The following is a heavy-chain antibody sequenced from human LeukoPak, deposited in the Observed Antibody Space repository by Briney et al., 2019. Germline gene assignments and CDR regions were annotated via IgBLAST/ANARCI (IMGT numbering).Heavy chain of an antibody. CDR1: GGSISSNNW. CDR3: ASEQWLDGKSWFDP. J-gene: IGHJ5*02. CDR2: IYHDGST. D-gene: IGHD6-19*01. V-gene: IGHV4-4*02. Sequence: SETLSLTCAVSGGSISSNNWWIWVRQSPEKGLEWIGEIYHDGSTNYNPSLKSRVTISMDKSKNQFSLKLSSVTAADTAVYYCASEQWLDGKSWFDPWGQGTLVTVSS.